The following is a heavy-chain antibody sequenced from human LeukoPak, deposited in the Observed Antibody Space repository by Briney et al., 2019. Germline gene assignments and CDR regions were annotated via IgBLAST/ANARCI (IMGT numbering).Heavy chain of an antibody. Sequence: PGGTLRLSCAASGFIFSSYAMCWARQAPGKGLERVSTISGSGGSTYYADSVKGRFTISRDNSKNTVYQQMNSLRAEDTAGYCCAKVRACINDVCHGYFDYWGQGTLVTVSS. CDR3: AKVRACINDVCHGYFDY. CDR1: GFIFSSYA. CDR2: ISGSGGST. J-gene: IGHJ4*02. V-gene: IGHV3-23*01. D-gene: IGHD2-8*01.